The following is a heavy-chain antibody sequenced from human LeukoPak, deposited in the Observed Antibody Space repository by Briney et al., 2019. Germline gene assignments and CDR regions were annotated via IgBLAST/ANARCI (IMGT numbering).Heavy chain of an antibody. Sequence: ASVKVSYKASGYTFTGCYMHWVRQAAGQGLEWMGWISPNSGDTNYAQKFQGRVTMTRDTSISTAYMELSSLRSDDTAVYYCASTLQAIAMAGGLVEFFQNWGQGTLVTVSS. J-gene: IGHJ1*01. CDR1: GYTFTGCY. V-gene: IGHV1-2*02. CDR3: ASTLQAIAMAGGLVEFFQN. CDR2: ISPNSGDT. D-gene: IGHD6-19*01.